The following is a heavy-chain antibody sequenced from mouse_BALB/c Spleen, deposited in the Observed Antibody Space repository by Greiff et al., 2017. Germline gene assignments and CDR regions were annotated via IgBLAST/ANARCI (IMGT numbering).Heavy chain of an antibody. V-gene: IGHV2-2*02. CDR2: IWSGGST. J-gene: IGHJ2*01. CDR3: ARKDYGYDYFDY. D-gene: IGHD1-2*01. CDR1: GFSLTSYG. Sequence: VKLVESGPGLVQPSQSLSITCTVSGFSLTSYGVHWVRQSPGKGLEWLGVIWSGGSTDYNAAFISRLSISKDNSKSQVFFKMNSLQANDTAIYYCARKDYGYDYFDYWGQGTTLTVSS.